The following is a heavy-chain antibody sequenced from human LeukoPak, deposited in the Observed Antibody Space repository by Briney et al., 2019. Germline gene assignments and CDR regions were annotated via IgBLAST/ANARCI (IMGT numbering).Heavy chain of an antibody. D-gene: IGHD3-3*01. Sequence: GGSLRLSCAASGFTFKSFSMNWVRQAPGKGLEWVSYIRNDGKSIYYADSVKGRFTISRDNSKNTLYLQMNSLRAEDTAVYYCARGTIPFLDMDVWGKGTTVTVSS. J-gene: IGHJ6*03. CDR1: GFTFKSFS. CDR3: ARGTIPFLDMDV. V-gene: IGHV3-48*01. CDR2: IRNDGKSI.